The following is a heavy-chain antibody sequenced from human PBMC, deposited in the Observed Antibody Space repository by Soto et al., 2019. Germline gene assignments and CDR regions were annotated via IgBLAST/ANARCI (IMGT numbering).Heavy chain of an antibody. CDR3: ATNGEDYDGSGPKYFQH. J-gene: IGHJ1*01. V-gene: IGHV4-31*03. CDR2: IYYSGNT. Sequence: PSETLSLTCTVSGGSISTGGYYWYWIRQHPGMGLECIGYIYYSGNTYYNPSLKSRATIAVDTSKNQFSLKLSSVTAADTAVYYCATNGEDYDGSGPKYFQHWGQGTLVTVSS. CDR1: GGSISTGGYY. D-gene: IGHD3-22*01.